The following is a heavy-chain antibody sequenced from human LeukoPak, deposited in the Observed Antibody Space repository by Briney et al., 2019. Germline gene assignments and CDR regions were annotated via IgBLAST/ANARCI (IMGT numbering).Heavy chain of an antibody. CDR2: ISRDSANI. CDR3: ARAFCIGCNYYFYGMDG. J-gene: IGHJ6*02. D-gene: IGHD2/OR15-2a*01. Sequence: GRSLRLYCTASGFALDDYVMHWVRQTPGGGLEWVSGISRDSANIGHADSVKGRFTISRENDKNSLYLQRNSLTTEDTALYYCARAFCIGCNYYFYGMDGWGRGSTVTVSS. CDR1: GFALDDYV. V-gene: IGHV3-9*01.